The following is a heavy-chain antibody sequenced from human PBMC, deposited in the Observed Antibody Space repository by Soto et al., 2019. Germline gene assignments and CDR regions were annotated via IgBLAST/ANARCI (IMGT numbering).Heavy chain of an antibody. CDR3: ARGRYCSGSTCRFDP. CDR2: IYSAGVT. J-gene: IGHJ5*02. CDR1: GFTVNSNY. V-gene: IGHV3-53*01. D-gene: IGHD2-15*01. Sequence: GGSLRLSCAVSGFTVNSNYMTWVRQAPGKGLEWVSGIYSAGVTYYADSVKGRFTISRDNSKNMIYLQMNNVRPEDTAVYYCARGRYCSGSTCRFDPWGQGTLVTV.